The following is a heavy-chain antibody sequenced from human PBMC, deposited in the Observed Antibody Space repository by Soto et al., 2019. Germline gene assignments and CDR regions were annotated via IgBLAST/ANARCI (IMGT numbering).Heavy chain of an antibody. CDR1: GFTFSSYA. J-gene: IGHJ5*02. Sequence: TVGSLRLSCSASGFTFSSYAMHWVRQAPGKGLEYVSAISSNGGSTYYADSVKGRFTISRDNSKNTLYLQMSSLRAEDTAVYYCVNLNVEQQLVPENWFDPWGQGTLVTVSS. D-gene: IGHD6-13*01. V-gene: IGHV3-64D*08. CDR2: ISSNGGST. CDR3: VNLNVEQQLVPENWFDP.